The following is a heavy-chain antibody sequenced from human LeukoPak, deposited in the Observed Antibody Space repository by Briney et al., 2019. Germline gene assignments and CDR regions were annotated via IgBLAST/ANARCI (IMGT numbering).Heavy chain of an antibody. Sequence: GASEKVSCKASGGTYSSYAISWVRQAAGQWLEWMGGIIPIFGTANYAQKFQGRVTITADESTSTAYMELSSLRSEDTAVYYCARDVLYYFDYWGQGTLVIVSS. J-gene: IGHJ4*02. CDR2: IIPIFGTA. D-gene: IGHD2-8*01. CDR3: ARDVLYYFDY. CDR1: GGTYSSYA. V-gene: IGHV1-69*13.